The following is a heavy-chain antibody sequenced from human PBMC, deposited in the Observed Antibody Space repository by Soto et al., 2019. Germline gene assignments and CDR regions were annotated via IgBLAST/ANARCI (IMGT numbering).Heavy chain of an antibody. CDR3: ARDKYSSSWYVFCFDP. CDR1: GFTFSSYA. Sequence: GGSLRLSCAASGFTFSSYAMHWVRQAPGKGLEWVAVISYDGSNKYYADSVKGRFTISRDNSKNTLYLQMNSLRAEDTAVYYCARDKYSSSWYVFCFDPWGQGTLVTVSS. V-gene: IGHV3-30-3*01. CDR2: ISYDGSNK. D-gene: IGHD6-13*01. J-gene: IGHJ5*02.